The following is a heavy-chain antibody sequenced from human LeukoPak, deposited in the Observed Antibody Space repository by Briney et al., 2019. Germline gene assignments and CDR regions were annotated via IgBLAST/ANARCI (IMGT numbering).Heavy chain of an antibody. CDR1: GGSISSYY. J-gene: IGHJ4*02. D-gene: IGHD3-22*01. Sequence: PSETQSLTCTVSGGSISSYYWSWVRQPAGKGLEWIGRIYTSGSTNYNPSLKSRVTMSVDTSKNQFSLKLSSVTAADTAVYYCARERVVGDYYDSSGYMDYWGQGTLVTVSS. V-gene: IGHV4-4*07. CDR2: IYTSGST. CDR3: ARERVVGDYYDSSGYMDY.